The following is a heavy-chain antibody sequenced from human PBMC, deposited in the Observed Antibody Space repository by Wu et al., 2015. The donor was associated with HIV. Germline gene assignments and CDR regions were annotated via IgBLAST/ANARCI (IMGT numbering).Heavy chain of an antibody. CDR2: MHPRGGRV. Sequence: QVRLIQSGAEVKKPGAAVTVSCVSDGYNYMNYRISWVREVPGKGFEWMGWMHPRGGRVNYSRRFQERMSMYRDVSTETSYMDLRGLTVDDTAKYFCVRGELVAERIVISGTWNFWGPGT. J-gene: IGHJ1*01. CDR1: GYNYMNYR. D-gene: IGHD2-21*01. CDR3: VRGELVAERIVISGTWNF. V-gene: IGHV1-2*02.